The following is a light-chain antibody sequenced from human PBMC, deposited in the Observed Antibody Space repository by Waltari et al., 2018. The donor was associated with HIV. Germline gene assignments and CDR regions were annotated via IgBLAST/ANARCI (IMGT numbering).Light chain of an antibody. CDR1: SSAIGGYNY. CDR2: DVS. V-gene: IGLV2-11*01. CDR3: CSYAGSYTWL. Sequence: QSALTQPRSVSASPGQSVTISCTGTSSAIGGYNYVSWYQQYPGKAPKDVIYDVSERPSGVPDRFSGSKSGNTASLTISGLQAGDEADYYCCSYAGSYTWLFGGGTKLTVL. J-gene: IGLJ3*02.